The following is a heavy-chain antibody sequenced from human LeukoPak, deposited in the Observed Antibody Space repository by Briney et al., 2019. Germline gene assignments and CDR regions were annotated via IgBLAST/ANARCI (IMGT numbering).Heavy chain of an antibody. V-gene: IGHV3-74*01. CDR3: ARGGGDRAFDI. D-gene: IGHD3-16*01. CDR1: GFTFGPYW. J-gene: IGHJ3*02. CDR2: INNDGSDT. Sequence: GGSLRLSCVASGFTFGPYWMHWVRQVPGKGLVWVSRINNDGSDTIYADSVKGRFTVSRDNSKDTLFLQMNSLRAEDTAVYYCARGGGDRAFDIWGQGTMVTVSS.